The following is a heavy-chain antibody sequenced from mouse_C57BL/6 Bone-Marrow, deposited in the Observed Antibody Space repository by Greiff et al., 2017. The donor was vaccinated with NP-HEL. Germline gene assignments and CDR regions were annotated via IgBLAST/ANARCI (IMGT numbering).Heavy chain of an antibody. CDR1: GFTFSDAW. Sequence: EVQLQESGGGLVQPGGSMKLSCAASGFTFSDAWMDWVRQSPEKGLEWVAEIRNKANNHATYYAESVKGRFTISRDDSKSSVYLQMNSLRAEDTGIYYCTRDYYGSSQGYWYFDVWGTGTTVTVSS. D-gene: IGHD1-1*01. CDR2: IRNKANNHAT. CDR3: TRDYYGSSQGYWYFDV. V-gene: IGHV6-6*01. J-gene: IGHJ1*03.